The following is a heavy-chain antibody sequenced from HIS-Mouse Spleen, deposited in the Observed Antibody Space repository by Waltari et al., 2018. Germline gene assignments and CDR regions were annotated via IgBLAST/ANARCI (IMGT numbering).Heavy chain of an antibody. V-gene: IGHV4-39*07. CDR2: IYYSGGT. J-gene: IGHJ2*01. CDR3: AREIPYSSSWYDWYFDL. CDR1: GGSISSSSYY. Sequence: QLQLQESGPGLVKPSETLSLTCTVSGGSISSSSYYWGWIRQTPGKGLEWIGSIYYSGGTAHNPSLKSRVTITVDTSKNQFALKLSSVTAADTAVYYCAREIPYSSSWYDWYFDLWGRGTLVTVSS. D-gene: IGHD6-13*01.